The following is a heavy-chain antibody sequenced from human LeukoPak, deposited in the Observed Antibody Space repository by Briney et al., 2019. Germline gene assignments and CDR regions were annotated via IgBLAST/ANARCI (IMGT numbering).Heavy chain of an antibody. J-gene: IGHJ4*02. CDR3: ARAIPISYYDYVWGSYRAGIDY. V-gene: IGHV3-21*01. D-gene: IGHD3-16*02. CDR1: GFTFSSYS. Sequence: AGGSLRLSCAVSGFTFSSYSMNWVRQAPGKGLEWVSSISSSSSYIYYADSVKGRFTISRDNAKNSLYLQMNSLRAEDTAVYYCARAIPISYYDYVWGSYRAGIDYWGQGTLVTVSS. CDR2: ISSSSSYI.